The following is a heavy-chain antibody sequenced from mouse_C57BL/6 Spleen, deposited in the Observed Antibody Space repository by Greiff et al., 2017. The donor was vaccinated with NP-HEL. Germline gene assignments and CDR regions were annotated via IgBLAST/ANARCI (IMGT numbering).Heavy chain of an antibody. D-gene: IGHD1-1*01. CDR1: GFTFSSYT. CDR2: ISGGGGNT. J-gene: IGHJ4*01. CDR3: ARHYYGNAMDY. V-gene: IGHV5-9*01. Sequence: EVQRVESGGGLVKPGGSLKLSCAASGFTFSSYTMSWVRQTPEKRLEWVATISGGGGNTYYPDSVKGRFTISRDNAKNTLYLQMSSLRSEDTALYYCARHYYGNAMDYWGQGTSVTVSS.